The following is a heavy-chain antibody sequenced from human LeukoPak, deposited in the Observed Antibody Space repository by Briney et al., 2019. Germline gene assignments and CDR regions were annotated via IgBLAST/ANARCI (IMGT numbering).Heavy chain of an antibody. CDR1: GFTFSSYE. CDR2: ISSSGSAI. J-gene: IGHJ4*02. CDR3: ARGNFRRDGYNFDY. D-gene: IGHD5-24*01. V-gene: IGHV3-48*03. Sequence: PGGSLRLSCAASGFTFSSYEMNWVRQAPGKGLDWVSYISSSGSAIYYADSVRGRFTISRDNAKNSLYLQMNSLRAEDTAVFYCARGNFRRDGYNFDYWGQGTLVTVSS.